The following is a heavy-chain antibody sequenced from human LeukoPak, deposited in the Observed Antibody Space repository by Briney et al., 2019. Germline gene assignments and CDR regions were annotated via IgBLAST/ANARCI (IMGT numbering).Heavy chain of an antibody. CDR1: GFTFSSYS. J-gene: IGHJ3*02. Sequence: KSGGSLRLSCAASGFTFSSYSMNWVRQAPGKGLEWVSSISSSSSYIYYADSVKGRFTISRDNAKNSLYLQMNSLRAEDTAVYYCAREGVTTVGAFDIWSQGTMVTVSS. V-gene: IGHV3-21*01. D-gene: IGHD4-23*01. CDR2: ISSSSSYI. CDR3: AREGVTTVGAFDI.